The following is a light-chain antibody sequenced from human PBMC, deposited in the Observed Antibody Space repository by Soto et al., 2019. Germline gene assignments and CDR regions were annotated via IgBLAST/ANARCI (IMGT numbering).Light chain of an antibody. CDR2: DAS. J-gene: IGKJ1*01. V-gene: IGKV3-15*01. CDR1: QSVSSN. Sequence: EIVMTQSPASLSVSPGERATLSCRASQSVSSNVAWYQQKPGQAPRLLIYDASTRATGIPVRFSGSGSGTEFSLIISSLQSEDFAVYYCQQYSNWWTFGQGTKVDIK. CDR3: QQYSNWWT.